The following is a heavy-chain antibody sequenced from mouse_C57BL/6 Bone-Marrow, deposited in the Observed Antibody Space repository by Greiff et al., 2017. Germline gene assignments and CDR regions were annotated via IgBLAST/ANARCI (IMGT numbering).Heavy chain of an antibody. CDR1: GYSFTGYY. J-gene: IGHJ3*01. V-gene: IGHV1-42*01. D-gene: IGHD2-5*01. CDR2: INPSTGGT. CDR3: ARGDYYSNAWFAY. Sequence: VQLQQSGPELVKPGASVKISCKASGYSFTGYYMNWVKQSPEKSLEWIGEINPSTGGTTYNQKFKAKATLTVDKSSSTAYMQLKSLTSEDSAVYYCARGDYYSNAWFAYWGQGTLVTVSA.